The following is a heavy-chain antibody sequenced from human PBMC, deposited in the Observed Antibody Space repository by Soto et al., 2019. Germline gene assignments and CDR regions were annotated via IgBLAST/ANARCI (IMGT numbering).Heavy chain of an antibody. CDR2: ISGYDGKT. Sequence: GASAKVSCKASGYSFTSYGVSWVRQAPGQGLEWMGWISGYDGKTNYAQKFQARVTLITDTSTTTAYTELRSLRSDDTAVYFCARRXRGKNHFYEAYFYDMDVWGQGTTVTVSS. CDR3: ARRXRGKNHFYEAYFYDMDV. J-gene: IGHJ6*02. CDR1: GYSFTSYG. V-gene: IGHV1-18*04. D-gene: IGHD3-3*02.